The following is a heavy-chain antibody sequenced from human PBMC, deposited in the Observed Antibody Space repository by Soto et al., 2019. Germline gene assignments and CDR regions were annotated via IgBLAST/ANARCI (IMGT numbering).Heavy chain of an antibody. CDR3: AKDAVSRDGVWLAHD. D-gene: IGHD5-12*01. V-gene: IGHV3-23*01. CDR1: GFTFSSYA. J-gene: IGHJ4*02. CDR2: IYGSGGGI. Sequence: EVHLLESGGGFVQPGGSLRLSCAASGFTFSSYAMIWIRQVPGKGLEWVSGIYGSGGGIHYAVSVKGRFTISRDNSAYSVYLQMNNLRVEDTAVYYCAKDAVSRDGVWLAHDWGQGTVVTVSS.